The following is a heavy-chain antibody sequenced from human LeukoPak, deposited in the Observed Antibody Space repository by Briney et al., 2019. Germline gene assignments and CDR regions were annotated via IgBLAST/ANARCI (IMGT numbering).Heavy chain of an antibody. D-gene: IGHD5-18*01. J-gene: IGHJ6*04. CDR3: AREGYSYGQEGFYYGMDV. V-gene: IGHV1-69*13. CDR1: VCTFSIYA. CDR2: IIPIFGTA. Sequence: SVKVSCKASVCTFSIYAISWVRQAPGQGLEWMGGIIPIFGTANYAQKFQGRVTITADESTSTAYMELSSLRSEDTAVYCCAREGYSYGQEGFYYGMDVWGKGTTVTVSS.